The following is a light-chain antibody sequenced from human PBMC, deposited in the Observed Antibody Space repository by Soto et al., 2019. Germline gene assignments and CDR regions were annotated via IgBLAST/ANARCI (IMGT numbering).Light chain of an antibody. CDR3: QQYNTYPYT. Sequence: DSPMTQSPSTLSASVGDRVTITCRASQTINSWLAWYQQKPGKAPKLLIYKASSLESGVPSRFSGSGSGTEFTLTISSLQPNDFATYYCQQYNTYPYTFGQGTKLEIK. J-gene: IGKJ2*01. CDR2: KAS. V-gene: IGKV1-5*03. CDR1: QTINSW.